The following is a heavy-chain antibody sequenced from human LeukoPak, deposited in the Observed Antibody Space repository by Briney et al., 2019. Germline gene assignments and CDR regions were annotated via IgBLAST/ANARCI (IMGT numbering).Heavy chain of an antibody. D-gene: IGHD5-12*01. CDR1: GSTFSAYY. J-gene: IGHJ4*02. V-gene: IGHV3-11*06. CDR2: IIGSSSNT. Sequence: GGPLRLSCGAPGSTFSAYYMIWIGQAPGKGLEWVSYIIGSSSNTNYADAVKGRFTISRDNAKNSLYLQMNSLRAEDTAVYYCTTTHGYSGYDYGYWGQGTLVTVSS. CDR3: TTTHGYSGYDYGY.